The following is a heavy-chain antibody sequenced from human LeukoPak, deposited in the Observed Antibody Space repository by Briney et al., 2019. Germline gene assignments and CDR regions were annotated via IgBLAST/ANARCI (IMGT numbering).Heavy chain of an antibody. CDR2: IYYSGST. CDR3: ARLRGSLPPYFDY. D-gene: IGHD3-10*01. J-gene: IGHJ4*02. Sequence: PSETLSLTCTVSGGSISSYYWSWIRQPPGKGLEWIGYIYYSGSTNYNPSLKSRVTISVDTSKNQFSLKLSSVTAADTAVYYCARLRGSLPPYFDYWCQGTLVTVSS. V-gene: IGHV4-59*01. CDR1: GGSISSYY.